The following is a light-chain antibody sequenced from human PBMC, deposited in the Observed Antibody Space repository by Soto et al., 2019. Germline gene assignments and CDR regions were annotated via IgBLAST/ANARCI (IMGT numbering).Light chain of an antibody. J-gene: IGLJ2*01. V-gene: IGLV1-40*01. Sequence: QSVLTQPPSVSGAPGQRVTISCTGSSSNIGAGYDVHWYQQLPGTAPKLLIYGNSNRPSGVPDRFSGSKSGTSASLAITGLQAYDEADYYCQSYDSSHVVFGGGTQLTVL. CDR3: QSYDSSHVV. CDR2: GNS. CDR1: SSNIGAGYD.